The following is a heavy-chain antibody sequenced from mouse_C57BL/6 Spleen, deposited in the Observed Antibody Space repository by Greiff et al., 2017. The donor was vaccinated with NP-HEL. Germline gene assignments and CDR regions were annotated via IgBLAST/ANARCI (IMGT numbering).Heavy chain of an antibody. CDR1: GYTFTSYT. V-gene: IGHV1-4*01. CDR3: ERWGAMDY. J-gene: IGHJ4*01. Sequence: VQLQQSGAELARPGASVKMSCKASGYTFTSYTMHWVKQRPGQGLEWIGYINPSSGYTKYNQKFKDKATLTADKSSSTAYMQRSSLTSEDSAVYYCERWGAMDYWGQGTSVTVSS. CDR2: INPSSGYT.